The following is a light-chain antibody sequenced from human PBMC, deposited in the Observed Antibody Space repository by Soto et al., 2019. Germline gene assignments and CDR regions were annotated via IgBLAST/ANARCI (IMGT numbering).Light chain of an antibody. V-gene: IGKV3-11*01. Sequence: EIVLTQSPATLSLSPGERATLSCRASQSVSSYLAWYQQKPGQAPRLLIYDASNRATGIPARFSGSGSGTDFTLTISSLQSEDFAVYFCQQYNNWPRWAFGQGTKVEIK. J-gene: IGKJ1*01. CDR3: QQYNNWPRWA. CDR2: DAS. CDR1: QSVSSY.